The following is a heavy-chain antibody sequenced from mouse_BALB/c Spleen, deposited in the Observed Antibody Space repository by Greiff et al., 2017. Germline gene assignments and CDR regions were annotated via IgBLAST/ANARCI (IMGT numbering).Heavy chain of an antibody. Sequence: EVMLVESGGGLVKPGGSLKLSCAASGFTFSDYYMYWVRQTPEKRLEWVATISDGGSYTYYPDSVKGRFTISRDNAKNNLYLQMSSLKSEDTAMYYCARGGGNYVGYWGQGTTLTVSS. CDR1: GFTFSDYY. V-gene: IGHV5-4*02. CDR3: ARGGGNYVGY. CDR2: ISDGGSYT. J-gene: IGHJ2*01.